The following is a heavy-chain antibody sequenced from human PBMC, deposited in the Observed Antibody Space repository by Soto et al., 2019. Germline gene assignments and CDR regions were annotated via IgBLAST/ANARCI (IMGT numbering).Heavy chain of an antibody. D-gene: IGHD2-21*02. J-gene: IGHJ4*02. CDR3: ARGYCGGDCYLPYYFDY. V-gene: IGHV1-18*01. CDR1: GYTFTSYG. CDR2: ISAYNGNT. Sequence: ASVKVSCKASGYTFTSYGISWVRQAPGQGLEWMGWISAYNGNTNYAQKLQGRVTMTTDTSTSTAYMELRSLRSDDTAVYYCARGYCGGDCYLPYYFDYWGQGTLVTVSS.